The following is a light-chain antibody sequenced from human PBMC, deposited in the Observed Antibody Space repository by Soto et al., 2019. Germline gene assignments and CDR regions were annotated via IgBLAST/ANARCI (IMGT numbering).Light chain of an antibody. J-gene: IGKJ1*01. V-gene: IGKV1-5*03. Sequence: DTQMTQSPSTLSASVGDRVTITCRASQSISSWLAWYQQRPGRAPQLLIDKASTLKSGVPSRCSGGGSGTEFSLTISSSQPDDFATYCCEQYGSPFATFGQGTKVEI. CDR1: QSISSW. CDR2: KAS. CDR3: EQYGSPFAT.